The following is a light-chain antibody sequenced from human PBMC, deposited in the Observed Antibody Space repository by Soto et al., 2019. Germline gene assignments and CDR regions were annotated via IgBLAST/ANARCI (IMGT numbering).Light chain of an antibody. CDR1: QSVSNY. CDR3: QHYGSSTST. J-gene: IGKJ5*01. CDR2: GAS. V-gene: IGKV3-20*01. Sequence: EIVMTQSPATLSVSPGSRSTLSCMASQSVSNYLAWYQQKPGQAPRLLIYGASNRATGIPDRFSGSGSGTDFTLTISRLETEDFAVFYCQHYGSSTSTFGQGTRLEIK.